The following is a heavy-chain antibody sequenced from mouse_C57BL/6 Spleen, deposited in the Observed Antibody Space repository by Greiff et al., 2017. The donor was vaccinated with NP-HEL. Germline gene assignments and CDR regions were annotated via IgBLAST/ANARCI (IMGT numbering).Heavy chain of an antibody. D-gene: IGHD1-1*01. Sequence: QVQLQQPGAELVKPGASVKMSCKASGYTFTSYWITWVKQRPGQGLEWIGDIYPGSGSTNYNEKFKSKATLTVDTSSSTAYMQLSSLTSEDSAVYYCARWDYYYGSFSMDYWGQGTSVTVSS. J-gene: IGHJ4*01. CDR1: GYTFTSYW. CDR3: ARWDYYYGSFSMDY. CDR2: IYPGSGST. V-gene: IGHV1-55*01.